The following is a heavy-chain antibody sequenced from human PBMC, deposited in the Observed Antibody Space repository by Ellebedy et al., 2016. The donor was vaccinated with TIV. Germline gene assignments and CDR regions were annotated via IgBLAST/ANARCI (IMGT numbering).Heavy chain of an antibody. V-gene: IGHV3-66*01. CDR1: GFTVSYNH. CDR2: IHSSGRT. J-gene: IGHJ4*02. CDR3: VKARDGGGSVDY. D-gene: IGHD5-24*01. Sequence: PGGSLRLSCAASGFTVSYNHMSWVRQAPGKGLEWVSVIHSSGRTHYADSVKGRFTISRDHSKNTLYLQVDNLRAGDTAVYYCVKARDGGGSVDYWGQGTLVTVSS.